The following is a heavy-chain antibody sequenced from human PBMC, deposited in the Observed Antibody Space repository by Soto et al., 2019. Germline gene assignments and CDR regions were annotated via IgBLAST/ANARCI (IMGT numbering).Heavy chain of an antibody. V-gene: IGHV3-23*01. CDR1: GFTFSAYA. CDR2: ISGSGGAT. J-gene: IGHJ4*02. CDR3: ARQEYVTTWYLKY. Sequence: EVQLLESGGGVVQPGGSLRLSCAASGFTFSAYAMSWVRQAPGKGLEWVSVISGSGGATYYADSVKGRFTISRDNSKNTLYRQMNSLRAEDTAVYYCARQEYVTTWYLKYWGQGTLVTVSS. D-gene: IGHD6-13*01.